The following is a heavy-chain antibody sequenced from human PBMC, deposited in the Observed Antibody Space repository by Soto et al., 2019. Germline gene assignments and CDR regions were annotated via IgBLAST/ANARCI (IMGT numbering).Heavy chain of an antibody. CDR2: ISGSGGST. J-gene: IGHJ3*02. CDR1: GFTFSSYA. CDR3: AKCWVITFGVATPNAFDI. V-gene: IGHV3-23*01. D-gene: IGHD3-16*01. Sequence: EVQLLESGGGLVQPGGSLRLSCAASGFTFSSYAMSWVRQAPGKGLEWVSAISGSGGSTSYADSVKGRFTISRDNTKNTLYLPMNSLRAEDTAVYYCAKCWVITFGVATPNAFDIWGKGTMVTVSS.